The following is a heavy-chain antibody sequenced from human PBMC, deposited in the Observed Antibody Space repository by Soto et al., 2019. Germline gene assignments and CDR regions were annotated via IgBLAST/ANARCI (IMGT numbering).Heavy chain of an antibody. CDR3: ARSPRSSPYFDY. V-gene: IGHV5-51*01. CDR1: GYTFSNFW. CDR2: IYPGDSET. J-gene: IGHJ4*02. D-gene: IGHD6-13*01. Sequence: PGASLKISCQRSGYTFSNFWIAWVRQLPGKGLAYMGIIYPGDSETRYSPSFHGKVTISADRSIGTAYLQWSSLEASDSAFYFCARSPRSSPYFDYWGQGALVTVSS.